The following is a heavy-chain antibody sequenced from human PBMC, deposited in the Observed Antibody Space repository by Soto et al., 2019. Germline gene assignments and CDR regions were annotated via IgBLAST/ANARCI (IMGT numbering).Heavy chain of an antibody. CDR2: ISGSGGST. V-gene: IGHV3-23*01. CDR3: AKKIYGDYFFDY. J-gene: IGHJ4*02. D-gene: IGHD4-17*01. CDR1: GFTFSSYA. Sequence: EVQLLESGGGLVQPGGSLRLSCAASGFTFSSYAMSWVRQAPGKGLEWVSAISGSGGSTYYADSVKGRFTISRDNSKNTLDLQMNSLRAEDTGVYYCAKKIYGDYFFDYWGQGTLVTVSS.